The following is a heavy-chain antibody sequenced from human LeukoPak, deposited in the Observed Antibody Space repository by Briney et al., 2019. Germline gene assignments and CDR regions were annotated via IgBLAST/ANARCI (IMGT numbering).Heavy chain of an antibody. CDR3: ARGPGIAVAEFDY. CDR1: GYTFTGYY. V-gene: IGHV1-2*04. CDR2: INPNSGGT. J-gene: IGHJ4*02. D-gene: IGHD6-19*01. Sequence: ASVKVSCKASGYTFTGYYMHWVRQAPGQGLEWMGWINPNSGGTNYAQKFQGWVTMTRDTSISTAYMELSRLRSDDTAVYYCARGPGIAVAEFDYWGQGTLVTVSS.